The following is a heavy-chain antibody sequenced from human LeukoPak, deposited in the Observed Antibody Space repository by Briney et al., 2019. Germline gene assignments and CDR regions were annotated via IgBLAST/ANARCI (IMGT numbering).Heavy chain of an antibody. V-gene: IGHV3-7*01. Sequence: QSGGSLRLSCAASGFTFSNYWMSWVRQAPGKGLEWVANIKEDGSEKYYVDSVKGRFTISRDNARNSLYLQMNSLRAEDTAVYYCARGRQLGYWGQGTLVTVSS. CDR1: GFTFSNYW. J-gene: IGHJ4*02. D-gene: IGHD6-13*01. CDR2: IKEDGSEK. CDR3: ARGRQLGY.